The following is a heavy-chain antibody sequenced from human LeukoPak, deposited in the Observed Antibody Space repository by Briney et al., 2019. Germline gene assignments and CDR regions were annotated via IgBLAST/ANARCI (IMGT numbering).Heavy chain of an antibody. Sequence: ASVKVSCKASGYTFTSHDINWVRQAAGQAPEWIGWVSGNSGDTGYAQKFQGRVTITKSPSISTAYMELSSLGSDDTAVYYCTRYTSPTFDYWGQGTLVTVSS. CDR3: TRYTSPTFDY. CDR1: GYTFTSHD. V-gene: IGHV1-8*01. D-gene: IGHD2-2*01. CDR2: VSGNSGDT. J-gene: IGHJ4*02.